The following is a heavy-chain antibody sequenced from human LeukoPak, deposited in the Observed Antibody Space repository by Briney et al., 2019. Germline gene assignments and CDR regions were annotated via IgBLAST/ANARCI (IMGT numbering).Heavy chain of an antibody. Sequence: PGGSLRLSCAASGFTFSSYEMNWVRQAPGKGLEWVANIKQDGSEKYYVDSVAGRFTISRDNAKNSLFLQMNSLRVEDTAVFYCARVAGGIPDYWGQGTLVTVSS. CDR3: ARVAGGIPDY. CDR2: IKQDGSEK. V-gene: IGHV3-7*01. J-gene: IGHJ4*02. CDR1: GFTFSSYE. D-gene: IGHD6-19*01.